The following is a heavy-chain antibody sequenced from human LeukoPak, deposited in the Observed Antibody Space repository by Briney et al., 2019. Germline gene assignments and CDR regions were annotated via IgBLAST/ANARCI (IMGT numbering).Heavy chain of an antibody. Sequence: AGGSLRLSCAASGFTFSSYAMSWVRQAPGKGLEWVSAISDSGGSTYDAASVKGRFTISRDNSKNTLYLQMNSLRAEDTAVYYCAKDTSIGRYCTNGVCSPFDYWGQGTLVTVSS. CDR1: GFTFSSYA. J-gene: IGHJ4*02. V-gene: IGHV3-23*01. CDR3: AKDTSIGRYCTNGVCSPFDY. CDR2: ISDSGGST. D-gene: IGHD2-8*01.